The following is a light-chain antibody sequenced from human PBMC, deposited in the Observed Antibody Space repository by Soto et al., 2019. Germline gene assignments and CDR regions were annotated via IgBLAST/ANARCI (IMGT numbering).Light chain of an antibody. J-gene: IGKJ1*01. Sequence: HIAHCASSISANVVDRVTIACRASQSISSYLNWYQQKPGKAPKLLIYAASSLQSGVPSRFSGSGSGTDFTLTISSLQPEDFATYYCQQSDSTPLTFGQGTKVDIK. CDR2: AAS. CDR3: QQSDSTPLT. CDR1: QSISSY. V-gene: IGKV1-39*01.